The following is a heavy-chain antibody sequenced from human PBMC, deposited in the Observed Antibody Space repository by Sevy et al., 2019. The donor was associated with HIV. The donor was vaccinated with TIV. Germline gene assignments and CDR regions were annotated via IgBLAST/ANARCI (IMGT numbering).Heavy chain of an antibody. J-gene: IGHJ4*02. CDR3: AKDRNIAVSGQFDF. CDR1: GFTFDDYA. V-gene: IGHV3-9*01. D-gene: IGHD6-19*01. CDR2: ISWNSGRI. Sequence: GGSLRLSCAASGFTFDDYAMHWVRQAPGKGLEWVSGISWNSGRIGYADSVKGRFSNSRDNAKNSLYLQMNSLRTEDTALYYCAKDRNIAVSGQFDFWGQGTLVTVSS.